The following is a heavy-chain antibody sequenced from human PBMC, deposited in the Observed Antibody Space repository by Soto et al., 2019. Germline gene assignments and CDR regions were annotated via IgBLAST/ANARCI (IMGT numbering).Heavy chain of an antibody. CDR3: AILPRAAPHTHFAY. CDR1: GGSISTYY. Sequence: SETLSLTCTVAGGSISTYYWSWIRQPPGKGLEWVGYIYYSGSTNYNPSLKSRVSISVDTSKNQFSLKLSSVTAADTAIYYCAILPRAAPHTHFAYWGQGTLVTVSS. J-gene: IGHJ4*02. D-gene: IGHD6-6*01. V-gene: IGHV4-59*08. CDR2: IYYSGST.